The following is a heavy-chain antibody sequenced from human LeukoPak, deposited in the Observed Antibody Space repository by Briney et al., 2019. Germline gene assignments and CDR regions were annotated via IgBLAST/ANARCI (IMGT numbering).Heavy chain of an antibody. CDR1: GFTSSDYT. V-gene: IGHV3-23*01. CDR3: AKDRYCSSTNCPYDY. D-gene: IGHD2-2*01. CDR2: ISVSDDST. Sequence: GSLRLSCAASGFTSSDYTMNWVRQAPGKGLEWVSGISVSDDSTYYADSVKGRFTMSRDNSNNMLYLQMNSLRAEDTAVYYCAKDRYCSSTNCPYDYWGQGTLVTVSS. J-gene: IGHJ4*02.